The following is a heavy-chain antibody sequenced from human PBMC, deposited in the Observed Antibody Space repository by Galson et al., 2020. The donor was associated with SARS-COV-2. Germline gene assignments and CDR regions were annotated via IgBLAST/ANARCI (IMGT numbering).Heavy chain of an antibody. J-gene: IGHJ6*02. V-gene: IGHV1-2*02. CDR2: INPKSGGT. Sequence: ASVKVSCKASGYTFTDYYIHWVRQAPAQGLEWMGWINPKSGGTNYAQKFEGRVTMTRDTSITTAYMELSRLRADDTAVYYCARLRYYDVLTGYIVDVWGQGTMVTVSS. CDR3: ARLRYYDVLTGYIVDV. CDR1: GYTFTDYY. D-gene: IGHD3-9*01.